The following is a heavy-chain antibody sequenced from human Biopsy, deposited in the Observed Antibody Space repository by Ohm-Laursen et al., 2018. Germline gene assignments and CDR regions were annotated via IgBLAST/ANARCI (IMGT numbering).Heavy chain of an antibody. D-gene: IGHD3-10*01. CDR1: GVTPSAAA. CDR3: TLEGAGFDN. V-gene: IGHV3-73*01. CDR2: IRSKAKSYAT. Sequence: SSAASGVTPSAAAVHSGREASGNGLEWGGRIRSKAKSYATAYAASGTGRFTISRDDSKNTTYLQMNSLKTEETAVYYCTLEGAGFDNWGQGTLVTVSS. J-gene: IGHJ4*02.